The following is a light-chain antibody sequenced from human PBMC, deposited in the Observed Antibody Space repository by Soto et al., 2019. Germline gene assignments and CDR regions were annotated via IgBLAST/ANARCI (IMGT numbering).Light chain of an antibody. Sequence: QSVMTQAASVSGSPGQSITISCTGTSSDIGDYYYVSWYQQHPGKAPKLMMFEVRNRPSGVPYRFSGSKSGYTASLTISGLQAEDEADYYCSSYTNNTTPCVFGTGTKVTVL. V-gene: IGLV2-14*01. J-gene: IGLJ1*01. CDR1: SSDIGDYYY. CDR3: SSYTNNTTPCV. CDR2: EVR.